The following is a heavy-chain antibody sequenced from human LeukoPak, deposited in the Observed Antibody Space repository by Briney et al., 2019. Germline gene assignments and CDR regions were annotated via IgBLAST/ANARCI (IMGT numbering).Heavy chain of an antibody. Sequence: GGSLRLSCAASGFTFSTYPISWVRQAPGKGLEWASAISSGGTDTYYADSVKGRFTISRDNSKNTLYLQMNSLRAEDTAVYYCVKDSVRGYSGYGNDGFEIWGQGTMVTVSS. CDR1: GFTFSTYP. V-gene: IGHV3-23*01. J-gene: IGHJ3*02. D-gene: IGHD5-12*01. CDR2: ISSGGTDT. CDR3: VKDSVRGYSGYGNDGFEI.